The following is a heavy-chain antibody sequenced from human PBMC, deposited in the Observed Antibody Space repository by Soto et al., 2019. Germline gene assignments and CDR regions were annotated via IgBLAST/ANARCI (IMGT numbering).Heavy chain of an antibody. D-gene: IGHD3-10*01. CDR2: INAAIGNT. V-gene: IGHV1-3*01. CDR3: ARRNVYGSGSYSFDY. Sequence: QVQLVQSGAEVKKPGASVKVSCKASGYTFTNYAMHWVRQAPGQRLEWMGWINAAIGNTKYSQKFQGSVTITRDTYANRAYMELSRLRSEDTAVYYCARRNVYGSGSYSFDYWGQGTLVTVSS. J-gene: IGHJ4*02. CDR1: GYTFTNYA.